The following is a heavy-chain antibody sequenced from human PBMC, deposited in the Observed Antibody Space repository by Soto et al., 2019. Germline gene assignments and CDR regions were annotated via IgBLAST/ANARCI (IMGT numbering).Heavy chain of an antibody. CDR3: ARVIVVVPADYYYYGMDV. CDR2: IIPIFGTA. Sequence: QVQLVQSGAEVKKPGSSVKVSCKASGGTFSSYAISWVRQAPGQGLEWMGGIIPIFGTANYAQKFQGRVTITADKSTSTAYMELSSLRSEDTAVYYCARVIVVVPADYYYYGMDVWGQGTTVTVSS. CDR1: GGTFSSYA. J-gene: IGHJ6*02. V-gene: IGHV1-69*06. D-gene: IGHD2-2*01.